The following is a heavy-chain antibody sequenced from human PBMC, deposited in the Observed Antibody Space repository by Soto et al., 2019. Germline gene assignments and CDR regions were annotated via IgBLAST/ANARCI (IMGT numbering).Heavy chain of an antibody. D-gene: IGHD1-1*01. Sequence: PSETLSLTCTVSGGPISSSSYYWGWIRQPPGKVLECIGSIYYSGSTYYIPALMTRVIITVNTSANQFCMKLNSVAAADTAVDYYASPQVASAYNSQAFDIWGQGTMVTVSS. V-gene: IGHV4-39*01. CDR2: IYYSGST. J-gene: IGHJ3*02. CDR1: GGPISSSSYY. CDR3: ASPQVASAYNSQAFDI.